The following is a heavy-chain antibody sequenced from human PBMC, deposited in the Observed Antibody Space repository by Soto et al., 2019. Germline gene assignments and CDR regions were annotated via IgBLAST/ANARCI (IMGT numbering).Heavy chain of an antibody. CDR2: T. D-gene: IGHD1-26*01. CDR3: GRGQTVGVTAPDS. Sequence: TFYAESVKGRFTISRDNSENTIYLQMNSLRAEDTAVYYCGRGQTVGVTAPDSWGQGTLVTVSS. V-gene: IGHV3-53*01. J-gene: IGHJ4*02.